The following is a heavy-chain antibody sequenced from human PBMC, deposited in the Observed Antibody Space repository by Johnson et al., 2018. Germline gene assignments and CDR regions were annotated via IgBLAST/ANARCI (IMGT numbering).Heavy chain of an antibody. CDR2: IKQDGSEK. CDR1: EFTFSIYW. J-gene: IGHJ6*02. V-gene: IGHV3-7*01. D-gene: IGHD2-2*02. CDR3: ARDQRHRCPRTSRYTYYYYYGMDV. Sequence: VQLVQSGGGLVQPGGSLRLSCSASEFTFSIYWMSWVRQAPGKGLEWVANIKQDGSEKYYVDSVRGRFTISRDNAKNSLYLQMNSLRAEDTAGYFWARDQRHRCPRTSRYTYYYYYGMDVWGQGTTVTVSS.